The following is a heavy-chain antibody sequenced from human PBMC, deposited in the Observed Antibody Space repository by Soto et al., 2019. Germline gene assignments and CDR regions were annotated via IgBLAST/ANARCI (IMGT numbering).Heavy chain of an antibody. Sequence: QVQLVQSGAEVKKPGASVTVSCKTSGYTFSNYGIHWVRQAPGQGLEWMGWISGYNGNTNYAQTGQGRVTMTTATSTGTVYMELRSLTSDDTAIYYCSRFIMVGGWFDPNYYHGMDVWGQGTTVSVSS. J-gene: IGHJ6*02. CDR1: GYTFSNYG. D-gene: IGHD6-19*01. CDR3: SRFIMVGGWFDPNYYHGMDV. CDR2: ISGYNGNT. V-gene: IGHV1-18*01.